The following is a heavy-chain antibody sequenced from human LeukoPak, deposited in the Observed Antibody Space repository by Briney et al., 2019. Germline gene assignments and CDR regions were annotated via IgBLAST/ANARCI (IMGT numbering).Heavy chain of an antibody. CDR2: ISYDGSSE. D-gene: IGHD3-10*01. Sequence: PGGSLRLSCAASGFQFRTYAMHWVRQAPGKGLEWLAIISYDGSSEYYADSVKGRFTVSRDNSEDTLSLQMNSLRPEDTAVYFCARGYYLDSGGFDYWGQGTLVTVSS. CDR1: GFQFRTYA. CDR3: ARGYYLDSGGFDY. V-gene: IGHV3-30*01. J-gene: IGHJ4*02.